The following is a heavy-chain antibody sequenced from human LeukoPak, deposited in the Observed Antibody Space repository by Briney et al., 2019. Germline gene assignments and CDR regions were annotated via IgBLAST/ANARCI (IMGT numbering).Heavy chain of an antibody. V-gene: IGHV3-53*04. CDR3: ARAEYHYYYGMDV. CDR2: IYSGGST. J-gene: IGHJ6*02. Sequence: GGSLRLSCAASGFSVSSNYMSWVRQAPGKGLEWVSVIYSGGSTYYADSVKGRFTISRHNSKNTLYLQMNSLRAEDTAVYYCARAEYHYYYGMDVWGQGTTVTVSS. CDR1: GFSVSSNY.